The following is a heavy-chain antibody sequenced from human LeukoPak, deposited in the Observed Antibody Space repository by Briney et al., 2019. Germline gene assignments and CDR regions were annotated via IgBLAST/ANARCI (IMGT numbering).Heavy chain of an antibody. D-gene: IGHD2-21*02. CDR2: IYPGDSDT. Sequence: GESLKISCTASGYSFTTYWIGWVRQMPGIGLEWMGIIYPGDSDTRYGPSFQGQITISADKSISTAYLQWSSLKASDTAIYHCARWVTADRGKKDAFDIWGQGTMVTVSS. CDR3: ARWVTADRGKKDAFDI. V-gene: IGHV5-51*01. J-gene: IGHJ3*02. CDR1: GYSFTTYW.